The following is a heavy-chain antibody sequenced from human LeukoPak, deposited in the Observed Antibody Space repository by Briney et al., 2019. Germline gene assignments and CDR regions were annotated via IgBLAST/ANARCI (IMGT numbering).Heavy chain of an antibody. CDR1: GYTFTSYD. J-gene: IGHJ3*01. D-gene: IGHD7-27*01. V-gene: IGHV1-8*01. CDR2: MNPNNGKT. Sequence: GASVKVSCKASGYTFTSYDIHWVRQATGQGLEWMGCMNPNNGKTGYAQKFQGSVTMPGDTFLSTAYMELRSLRSEDTAVFYCVRDPLTSTLRDAFDLWGQGTMVTVSS. CDR3: VRDPLTSTLRDAFDL.